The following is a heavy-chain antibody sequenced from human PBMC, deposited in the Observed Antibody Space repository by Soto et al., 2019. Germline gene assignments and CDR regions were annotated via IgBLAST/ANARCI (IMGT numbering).Heavy chain of an antibody. Sequence: QVQLQESGPGLVKPSGTLSLTCAVSGGSISSSNWWSWVRQTPGKVLEWIGEIYHSGSTNYNPSLKSRVTLSVDKSKNQFSLKLSSVSAADPAVYYCARERAFGESSPGYYYYGMDVWGQGTTVTVSS. CDR3: ARERAFGESSPGYYYYGMDV. V-gene: IGHV4-4*02. D-gene: IGHD3-10*01. J-gene: IGHJ6*02. CDR2: IYHSGST. CDR1: GGSISSSNW.